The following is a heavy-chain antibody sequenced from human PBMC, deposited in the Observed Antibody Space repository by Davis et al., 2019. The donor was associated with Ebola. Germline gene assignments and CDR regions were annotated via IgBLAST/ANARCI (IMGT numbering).Heavy chain of an antibody. J-gene: IGHJ4*02. CDR3: ARDTGIRYVSLGY. Sequence: AASVKVSCKTSGYTFTGNAINWVRQAPGQGLEWMGWINAGNGNMRYSQKFQGRVTITRDTSASTVYMELSSLRSEDTAVYYCARDTGIRYVSLGYWGQGTLVIVSS. V-gene: IGHV1-3*01. CDR2: INAGNGNM. CDR1: GYTFTGNA. D-gene: IGHD3-9*01.